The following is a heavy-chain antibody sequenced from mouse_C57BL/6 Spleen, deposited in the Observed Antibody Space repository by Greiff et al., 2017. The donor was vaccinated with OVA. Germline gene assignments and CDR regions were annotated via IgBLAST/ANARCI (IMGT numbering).Heavy chain of an antibody. CDR3: ARARLYAMDY. CDR2: IDPSDSYT. V-gene: IGHV1-69*01. CDR1: GYTFTSYW. Sequence: QVQLQQPGAELVMPGASVKLSCKASGYTFTSYWMHWVKQRPGQGLEWIGEIDPSDSYTNYNQKFKGKSTLTVDKSSSTAYMQLSRLTSEDAAGYYCARARLYAMDYWGQGTSVTVSS. J-gene: IGHJ4*01.